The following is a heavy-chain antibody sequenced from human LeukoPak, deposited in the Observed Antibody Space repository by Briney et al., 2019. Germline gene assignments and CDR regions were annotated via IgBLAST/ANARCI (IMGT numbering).Heavy chain of an antibody. CDR1: GGSISYNY. CDR2: TYHSGST. J-gene: IGHJ4*02. Sequence: SETLSLTCTVSGGSISYNYWSWIRQPPGKGLEWIGYTYHSGSTNYNPSLKSRVTISIDMSMNQFSLKLSSVTAADTAVYYCARTGNYYDSSGYWGWIDYWGQGTLVTVSS. D-gene: IGHD3-22*01. V-gene: IGHV4-59*01. CDR3: ARTGNYYDSSGYWGWIDY.